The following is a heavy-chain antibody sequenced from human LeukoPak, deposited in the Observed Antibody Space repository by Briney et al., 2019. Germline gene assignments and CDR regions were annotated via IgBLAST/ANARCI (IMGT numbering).Heavy chain of an antibody. CDR1: GYTFTGYY. CDR2: INPSSGGT. CDR3: AREGSSSWYDY. D-gene: IGHD6-13*01. Sequence: ASVKVSCKASGYTFTGYYMHWVRQAPGQGLEWMGWINPSSGGTNYAQKFQGWVTMTRDTSISTAYMELSRLRSDDTAVYYCAREGSSSWYDYWGQGTLVTVSS. V-gene: IGHV1-2*04. J-gene: IGHJ4*02.